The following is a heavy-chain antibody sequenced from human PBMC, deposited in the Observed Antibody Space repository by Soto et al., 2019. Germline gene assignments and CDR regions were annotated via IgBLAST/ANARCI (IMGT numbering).Heavy chain of an antibody. V-gene: IGHV3-53*01. CDR3: ARARFYDVITGDDHYFDY. Sequence: GGSLRLSCAASGFTVSSNYMSWVRQAPGKGLEWVSVIYSGGSTYYADSVKGRFTISRDNSKNTLYLQMNSLRAEDTAVYYCARARFYDVITGDDHYFDYWGQGTLVTVSS. D-gene: IGHD7-27*01. CDR2: IYSGGST. J-gene: IGHJ4*02. CDR1: GFTVSSNY.